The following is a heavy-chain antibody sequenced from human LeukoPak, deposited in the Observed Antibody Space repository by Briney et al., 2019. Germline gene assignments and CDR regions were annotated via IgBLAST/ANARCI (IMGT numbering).Heavy chain of an antibody. Sequence: SETLSLTCAVSGGSSIGYHWNWIRQPPGKGLEWIGEINHSGNTNYNPSLKSRVTISIDTSENQFSLKLRSLTAADTAVYYCARDPTTVVTTPYYFDDWGQGTLVTVSS. CDR3: ARDPTTVVTTPYYFDD. V-gene: IGHV4-34*01. CDR1: GGSSIGYH. D-gene: IGHD4-23*01. J-gene: IGHJ4*02. CDR2: INHSGNT.